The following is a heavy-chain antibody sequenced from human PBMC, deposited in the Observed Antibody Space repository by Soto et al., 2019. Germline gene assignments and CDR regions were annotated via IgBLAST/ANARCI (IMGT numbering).Heavy chain of an antibody. CDR2: IIPIFGTA. V-gene: IGHV1-69*13. CDR3: ARTGASSGYSPFDY. D-gene: IGHD3-22*01. Sequence: SVKVSCKASGGTFSSYAISWLRQAPGQGLEWMGGIIPIFGTANYAQKFQGRVTITADESTSTAYMELSSLRSEDTAVYYCARTGASSGYSPFDYWGQGTLVTVSS. J-gene: IGHJ4*02. CDR1: GGTFSSYA.